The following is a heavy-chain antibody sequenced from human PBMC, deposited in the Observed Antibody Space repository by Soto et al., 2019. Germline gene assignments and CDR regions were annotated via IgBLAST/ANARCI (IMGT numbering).Heavy chain of an antibody. V-gene: IGHV1-69*13. J-gene: IGHJ6*02. D-gene: IGHD3-9*01. CDR2: IIPIFGTA. CDR1: GGTFSSYA. CDR3: AREYYDILTGSTYYYYGMDV. Sequence: SVKVSCKASGGTFSSYAISWVRQAPGQGLEWMGGIIPIFGTANYAQKFQGRVTITADESTSTAYMELSSLRSEDTAVYYCAREYYDILTGSTYYYYGMDVWGQGTTVTVSS.